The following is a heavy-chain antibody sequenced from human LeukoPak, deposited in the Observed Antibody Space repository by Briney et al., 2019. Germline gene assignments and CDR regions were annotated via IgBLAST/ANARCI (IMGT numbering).Heavy chain of an antibody. Sequence: GGSLRLSCAASGFTFSSYAMSWVRQAPGKGLEWVSAISGSGGSTYYADSVKGRFTISRDNSKNTLYLQMNSLRAEDTAVYYCARDGAAAGLEYFQHWGQGTLVTVSS. CDR2: ISGSGGST. D-gene: IGHD6-13*01. CDR3: ARDGAAAGLEYFQH. CDR1: GFTFSSYA. V-gene: IGHV3-23*01. J-gene: IGHJ1*01.